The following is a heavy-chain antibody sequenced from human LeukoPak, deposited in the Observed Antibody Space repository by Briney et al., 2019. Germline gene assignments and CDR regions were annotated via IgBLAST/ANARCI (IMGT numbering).Heavy chain of an antibody. CDR3: ARSRGRDYGRGAFDI. J-gene: IGHJ3*02. Sequence: ASVKVSCKASGYRFTSYYIHWVRQAPEQGPEWMGVIDPSAGSTNYAQKFQGRVTMTRDTSTSTAYMELSRLRSDDTAVYYCARSRGRDYGRGAFDIWGQGTTVTVSS. D-gene: IGHD1-26*01. V-gene: IGHV1-46*01. CDR2: IDPSAGST. CDR1: GYRFTSYY.